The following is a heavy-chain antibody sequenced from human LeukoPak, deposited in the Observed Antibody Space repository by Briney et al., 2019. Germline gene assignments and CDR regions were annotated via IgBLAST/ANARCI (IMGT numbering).Heavy chain of an antibody. Sequence: GGSLRLSCAASGFTFDDYAMHWVRQAPGKGLEWVSGISWNSGSIGYADSVKGRFTISRDNAKNSLYLQMNSLRAEDTALYYCAKPPSIAVAGRVGIHPNYFDYWGQGTLVTVSS. CDR2: ISWNSGSI. V-gene: IGHV3-9*01. D-gene: IGHD6-19*01. CDR1: GFTFDDYA. J-gene: IGHJ4*02. CDR3: AKPPSIAVAGRVGIHPNYFDY.